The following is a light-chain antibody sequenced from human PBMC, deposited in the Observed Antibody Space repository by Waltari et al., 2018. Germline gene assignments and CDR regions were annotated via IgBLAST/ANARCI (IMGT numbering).Light chain of an antibody. V-gene: IGKV3-20*01. J-gene: IGKJ4*01. CDR1: QSVAKNY. Sequence: EIVFTQSPGTLSLSPGERVTLSCRASQSVAKNYLAWYQHRTGPAPRILIYDAAHRATGIPDRFSGSASGTDFTLTISRLEPQDFAVYYFKQYAFAPLTFGGGTKVAIK. CDR3: KQYAFAPLT. CDR2: DAA.